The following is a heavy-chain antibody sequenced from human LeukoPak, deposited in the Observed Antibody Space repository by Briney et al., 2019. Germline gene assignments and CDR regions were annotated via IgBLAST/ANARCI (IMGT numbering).Heavy chain of an antibody. CDR2: IYYSGST. Sequence: SETLSLTCTVSGGSISSYYWSWIRQPPGKGLEWIGYIYYSGSTNYNPSLKSRVTISVDTSKNQFPLKLSSVTAADTAVYYCARAVEYYYDSSGYYLGYWGQGTLVTVSS. D-gene: IGHD3-22*01. CDR3: ARAVEYYYDSSGYYLGY. J-gene: IGHJ4*02. CDR1: GGSISSYY. V-gene: IGHV4-59*01.